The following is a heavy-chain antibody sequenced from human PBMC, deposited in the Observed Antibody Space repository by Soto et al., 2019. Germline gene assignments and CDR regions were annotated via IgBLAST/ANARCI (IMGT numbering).Heavy chain of an antibody. CDR2: IWYDGSNK. CDR3: ARARWLLDY. V-gene: IGHV3-33*01. J-gene: IGHJ4*02. D-gene: IGHD3-22*01. Sequence: QVQLVESGGGVVQPGRSLRLSCAASGFTFSSYGMHWVRQAPGKGLEWVAVIWYDGSNKYYADSVKGRFTISRDNSKNPLYLKMNGLRAGDTAVYYCARARWLLDYWGQGTLFTVSS. CDR1: GFTFSSYG.